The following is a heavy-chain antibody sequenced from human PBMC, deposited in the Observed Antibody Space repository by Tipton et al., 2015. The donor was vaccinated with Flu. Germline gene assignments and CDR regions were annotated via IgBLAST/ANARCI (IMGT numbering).Heavy chain of an antibody. J-gene: IGHJ5*02. Sequence: TLSLTCTVSGGSIRNYYWSWLRQPAGKGLEWIGRISHSGSTNYNVSLNGRVIMSVDPSKGQLSLRLSSATAADTAVYYCARGGGFDPWGQGTLVTVSS. CDR2: ISHSGST. V-gene: IGHV4-4*07. CDR3: ARGGGFDP. D-gene: IGHD3-16*01. CDR1: GGSIRNYY.